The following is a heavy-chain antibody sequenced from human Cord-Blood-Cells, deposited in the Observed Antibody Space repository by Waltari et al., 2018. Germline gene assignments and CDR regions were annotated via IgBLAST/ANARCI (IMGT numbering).Heavy chain of an antibody. J-gene: IGHJ3*02. Sequence: QVQLVQSGAEVKKPGASVKVSCKAAGYTFTGYYMHWVRQATGQGLEWMGWINPNSGGTNYAQKFQGWVTMTRDTSISTAYMELSRLRSDDTAVYYCARGGWIAARPSAFDIWGQGTMVTVSS. D-gene: IGHD6-6*01. CDR2: INPNSGGT. CDR1: GYTFTGYY. V-gene: IGHV1-2*04. CDR3: ARGGWIAARPSAFDI.